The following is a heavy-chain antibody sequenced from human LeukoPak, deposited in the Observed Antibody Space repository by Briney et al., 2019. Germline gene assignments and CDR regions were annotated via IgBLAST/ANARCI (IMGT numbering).Heavy chain of an antibody. V-gene: IGHV3-9*01. Sequence: GGFLRLSCAASGFTFSTYAMSWVRQAPGKGLEWVSGISWNSGSIGYADSVKGRFTISRDNAKNSLYLQMNSLRAEDTALYYCATSRGFFISWGQGTLVTVSS. CDR3: ATSRGFFIS. CDR2: ISWNSGSI. D-gene: IGHD3-10*01. J-gene: IGHJ4*02. CDR1: GFTFSTYA.